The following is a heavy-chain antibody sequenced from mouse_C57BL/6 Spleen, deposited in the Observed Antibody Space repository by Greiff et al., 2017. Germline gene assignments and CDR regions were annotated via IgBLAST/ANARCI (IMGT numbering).Heavy chain of an antibody. Sequence: VQLVESGAELVRPGASVTLSCKASGYTFTDYEMHWVKQTPVHGLEWIGAIDPETGGTAYNQKFKGKAILTADKSSSTAYMELRSLTSEDSAVYYCTRPDYYGSPYWGQGTTLTVSS. CDR1: GYTFTDYE. V-gene: IGHV1-15*01. D-gene: IGHD1-1*01. J-gene: IGHJ2*01. CDR3: TRPDYYGSPY. CDR2: IDPETGGT.